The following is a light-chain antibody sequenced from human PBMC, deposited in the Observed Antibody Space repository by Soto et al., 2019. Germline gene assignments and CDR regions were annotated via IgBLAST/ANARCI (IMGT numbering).Light chain of an antibody. Sequence: EIVMTQSPATLSVSPGERATLSCRARQSFSINLAWYQQKPGQAPRLIIYDASTRATGIPVRFSGSGSGTEFTLTLSSLQSKDFAVYYCQQYNNWHPLTFGGGTKVDIK. CDR2: DAS. V-gene: IGKV3D-15*01. J-gene: IGKJ4*01. CDR3: QQYNNWHPLT. CDR1: QSFSIN.